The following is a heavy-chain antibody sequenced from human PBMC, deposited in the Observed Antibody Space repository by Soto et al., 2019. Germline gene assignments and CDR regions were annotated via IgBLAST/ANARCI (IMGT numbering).Heavy chain of an antibody. Sequence: SETLSLTCTVSGASVRSGSNYWSWIRQPPGKGLEWIGFIYNSGKTKYNPSLKSRVTISADTSVNQFSLTLRSMTDADTAVYYCARDNASRRGGSGNGFDYWGQGSRVTVS. CDR1: GASVRSGSNY. J-gene: IGHJ4*02. CDR2: IYNSGKT. V-gene: IGHV4-61*01. CDR3: ARDNASRRGGSGNGFDY. D-gene: IGHD6-19*01.